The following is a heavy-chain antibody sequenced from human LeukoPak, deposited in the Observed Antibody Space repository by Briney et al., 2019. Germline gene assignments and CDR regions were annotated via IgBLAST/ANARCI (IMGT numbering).Heavy chain of an antibody. CDR3: AKDGSQQHHDYFDY. CDR1: GFTFSSYA. D-gene: IGHD6-13*01. J-gene: IGHJ4*02. V-gene: IGHV3-43*02. Sequence: PGGSLRLSCAASGFTFSSYAMSWVRQGPGKWLEWVSTISGDGGSTYHADSVKGRFTISRDNSKNSLYLQMNSLRTEDTALYYCAKDGSQQHHDYFDYWGQGTLVTVSS. CDR2: ISGDGGST.